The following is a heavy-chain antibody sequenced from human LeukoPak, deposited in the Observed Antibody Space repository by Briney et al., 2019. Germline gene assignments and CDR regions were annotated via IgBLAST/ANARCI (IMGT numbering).Heavy chain of an antibody. CDR2: ISSSSSYI. Sequence: SGGSLRLSCAASGFTFSSYAMGWVRQAPGKGLEWVSSISSSSSYIYYADSVKGRFTISRDNAKNSLYLQMNSLRAEDTAVYYCAKDAPIAVASGFADYWGQGTLVTVSS. CDR1: GFTFSSYA. J-gene: IGHJ4*02. CDR3: AKDAPIAVASGFADY. D-gene: IGHD6-19*01. V-gene: IGHV3-21*01.